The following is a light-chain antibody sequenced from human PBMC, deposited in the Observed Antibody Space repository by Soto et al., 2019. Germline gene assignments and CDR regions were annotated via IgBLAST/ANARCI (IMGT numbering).Light chain of an antibody. J-gene: IGKJ4*01. CDR3: QQYKNWSPLT. CDR2: GAS. CDR1: QSVSSN. Sequence: ILLTQWPATMYVTKGERATLSCRASQSVSSNLAWYQQQPGQAPRLLIYGASTRATGIPARFSGSGSGTEFTLTITSLQSEDFAVYYCQQYKNWSPLTFGGGTKVDI. V-gene: IGKV3-15*01.